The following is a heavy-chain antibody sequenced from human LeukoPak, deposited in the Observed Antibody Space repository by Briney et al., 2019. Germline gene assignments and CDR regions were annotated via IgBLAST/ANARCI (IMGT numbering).Heavy chain of an antibody. CDR2: ISSSGSTI. D-gene: IGHD2-2*01. J-gene: IGHJ4*02. CDR1: GFTVSSNY. V-gene: IGHV3-11*04. CDR3: AVYCSSTSCYHY. Sequence: GGSLRLSCAASGFTVSSNYMSWVRQAPGKGLEWVSYISSSGSTIYYADSVKGRFTISRDNAKNSLYLQMNSLRAEDTAVYYCAVYCSSTSCYHYWGQGTLVSVSS.